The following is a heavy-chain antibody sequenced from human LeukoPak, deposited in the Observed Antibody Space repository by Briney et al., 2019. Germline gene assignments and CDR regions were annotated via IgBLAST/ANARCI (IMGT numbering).Heavy chain of an antibody. CDR2: MNPNSGNT. D-gene: IGHD6-13*01. CDR1: GYTFNSYD. CDR3: ARGQGSHGQQLGDY. V-gene: IGHV1-8*01. Sequence: GASVKVSCKASGYTFNSYDINWVRQATGQGLEWMGWMNPNSGNTGYAQKFQGRVTMTRNASISTAHMVLSSLRSEDTAVYYCARGQGSHGQQLGDYWDQGTLVTVSS. J-gene: IGHJ4*02.